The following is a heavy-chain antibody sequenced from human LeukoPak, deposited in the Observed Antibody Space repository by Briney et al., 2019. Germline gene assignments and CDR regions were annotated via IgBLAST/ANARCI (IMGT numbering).Heavy chain of an antibody. D-gene: IGHD3-10*01. V-gene: IGHV1-2*06. CDR3: ARDRSITMVRGANNWFDP. Sequence: ASVKVSCKASGYTFTGYYMHWVRQAPGQGLEWMGRINPNSGGTNYAQKFQGRVTMTRDTSISTAYMELSRLRSDDTAVYYCARDRSITMVRGANNWFDPWGQGTLVTVFS. CDR2: INPNSGGT. J-gene: IGHJ5*02. CDR1: GYTFTGYY.